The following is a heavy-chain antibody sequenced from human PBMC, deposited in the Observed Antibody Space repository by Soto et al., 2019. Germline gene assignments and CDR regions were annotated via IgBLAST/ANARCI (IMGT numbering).Heavy chain of an antibody. D-gene: IGHD5-12*01. J-gene: IGHJ4*02. Sequence: PSETLSLTCTVSGGSISSSSYYWGWIRQPPGKGLEWIGGIYYSGSTYYNPSLKSRVTISVDTSKNQFSLKLSSVTAADTAVYYCARLTQYHSGYAYGGQFDYWGQGTLVTVSS. CDR2: IYYSGST. CDR1: GGSISSSSYY. CDR3: ARLTQYHSGYAYGGQFDY. V-gene: IGHV4-39*01.